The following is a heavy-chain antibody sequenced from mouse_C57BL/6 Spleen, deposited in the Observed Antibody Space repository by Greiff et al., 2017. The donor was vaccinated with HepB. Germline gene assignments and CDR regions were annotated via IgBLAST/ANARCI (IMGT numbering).Heavy chain of an antibody. CDR1: GFNIKDYY. CDR2: IDPEDGET. CDR3: ARSGVVAHWYFDV. Sequence: VQLKQSGAELVKPGASVKLSCTASGFNIKDYYMHWVKQRTEQGLEWIGRIDPEDGETKYAPKFQGKATITADTSSNTAYLQLSSLTSEDTAVYYCARSGVVAHWYFDVWGTGTTVTVSS. V-gene: IGHV14-2*01. D-gene: IGHD1-1*01. J-gene: IGHJ1*03.